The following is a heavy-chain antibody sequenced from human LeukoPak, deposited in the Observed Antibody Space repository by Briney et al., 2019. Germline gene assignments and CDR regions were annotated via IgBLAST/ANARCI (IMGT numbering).Heavy chain of an antibody. D-gene: IGHD1-14*01. CDR2: LTSRTDGGTT. Sequence: GGSLRLSCEASGFTINNAWMSWFRQGPGRGLYWVGRLTSRTDGGTTDYAAPVTGRFTISRDDSQNTLYLQMNSLKTEDTAVYYCTTVGNPAYFASWGQGTLVTVSS. J-gene: IGHJ4*02. V-gene: IGHV3-15*01. CDR3: TTVGNPAYFAS. CDR1: GFTINNAW.